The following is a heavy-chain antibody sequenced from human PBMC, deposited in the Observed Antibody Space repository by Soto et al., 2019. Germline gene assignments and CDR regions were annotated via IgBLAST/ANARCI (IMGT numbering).Heavy chain of an antibody. CDR2: IIPIFGTA. D-gene: IGHD2-2*01. CDR1: GGTFSSYA. Sequence: QVQLVQSGAEVKKPGSSVKVSCKASGGTFSSYAISWVRQAPGQGLEWMGGIIPIFGTANYAQKFQGRVTITADESTSTAYMELSSLRSEDTAVYYCARGGGCSSTSCYPRGFGRFDYWGQGTLVTVSS. V-gene: IGHV1-69*01. J-gene: IGHJ4*02. CDR3: ARGGGCSSTSCYPRGFGRFDY.